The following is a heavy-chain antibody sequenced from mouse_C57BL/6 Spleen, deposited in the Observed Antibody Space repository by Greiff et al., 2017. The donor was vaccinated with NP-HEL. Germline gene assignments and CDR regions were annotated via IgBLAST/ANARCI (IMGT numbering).Heavy chain of an antibody. CDR1: GYTFTSYW. D-gene: IGHD2-5*01. J-gene: IGHJ4*01. CDR2: IDPSDSYT. CDR3: ARGDYSNPLAMDY. V-gene: IGHV1-69*01. Sequence: VQLQQPGAELVMPGASVKLSCKASGYTFTSYWMHWVKQRPGQGLEWIGEIDPSDSYTNYNQKFKGKSTLTVDKSSSTAYMQLSSLTSEDSAVYYCARGDYSNPLAMDYWGQGTSVTVSS.